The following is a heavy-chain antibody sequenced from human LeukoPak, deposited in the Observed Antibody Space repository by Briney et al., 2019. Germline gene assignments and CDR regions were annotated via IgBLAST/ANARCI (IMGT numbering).Heavy chain of an antibody. CDR3: ARDLSGVTGYTYGRGIDY. D-gene: IGHD5-18*01. Sequence: SETLSLSCAVYGGSFNGHYWTWVRQAPGKGLEWIGEVDYTGNSRYNPSLNSRLTISVDTSKNQFSLKLSSVTAADTAVYYCARDLSGVTGYTYGRGIDYWGQGTLVTVSS. V-gene: IGHV4-34*01. CDR2: VDYTGNS. CDR1: GGSFNGHY. J-gene: IGHJ4*02.